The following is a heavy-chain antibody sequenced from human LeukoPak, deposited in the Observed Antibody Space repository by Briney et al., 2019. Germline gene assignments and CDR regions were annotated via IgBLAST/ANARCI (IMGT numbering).Heavy chain of an antibody. V-gene: IGHV4-34*01. CDR2: INHSGST. CDR3: ATPSEADMDV. J-gene: IGHJ6*03. Sequence: PSETLSLTCAVYGGSFSGYYCSWCRHPPGKGLEWMGEINHSGSTNYNPSLKSRVTISVDTSKNQFSLTLSSVTAADTAVYYCATPSEADMDVWGKGTTVTVSS. CDR1: GGSFSGYY.